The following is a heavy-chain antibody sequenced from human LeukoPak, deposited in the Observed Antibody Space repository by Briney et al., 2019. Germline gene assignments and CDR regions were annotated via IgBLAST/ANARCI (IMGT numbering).Heavy chain of an antibody. V-gene: IGHV3-21*01. J-gene: IGHJ5*02. CDR2: ISSSSSYI. CDR3: ARDVRYSSGWSEVNWFDP. CDR1: GFTFSSYS. D-gene: IGHD6-19*01. Sequence: GGSLRLSCAASGFTFSSYSMNWVRQAPGKGLEWVPSISSSSSYIYYADSVKGRFTISRDNAKNSLYLQMNSLRAEDTAVYYCARDVRYSSGWSEVNWFDPWGQGTLVTVSS.